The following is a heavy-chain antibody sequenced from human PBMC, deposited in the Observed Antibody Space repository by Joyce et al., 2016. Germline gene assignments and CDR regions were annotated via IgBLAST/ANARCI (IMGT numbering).Heavy chain of an antibody. J-gene: IGHJ4*02. D-gene: IGHD1-7*01. CDR3: ARVILFHGTITETM. CDR2: IYHTGTT. Sequence: QVQLQESGPGLVKPSGTLSLTCAVSGGSISNTNWWTWVRQPPGKGLEWIGEIYHTGTTNYNPSLWSRLTMSVDRSKNLFSLELRSVTAADTAVYYCARVILFHGTITETMWGQGTLVTVSS. CDR1: GGSISNTNW. V-gene: IGHV4-4*02.